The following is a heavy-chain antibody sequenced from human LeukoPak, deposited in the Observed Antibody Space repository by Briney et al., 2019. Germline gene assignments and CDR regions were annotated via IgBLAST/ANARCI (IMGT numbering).Heavy chain of an antibody. J-gene: IGHJ5*02. Sequence: GASVKVSCKASGGTFSSYAISWVRQAPGQGLEWMGGIIPIFGTANYAQKFQGRVTVTTDESTSTAYMELSSLRSEDTAVYYCAGGVAAAELDPWGQGTLVTVSS. D-gene: IGHD6-13*01. CDR2: IIPIFGTA. CDR3: AGGVAAAELDP. V-gene: IGHV1-69*05. CDR1: GGTFSSYA.